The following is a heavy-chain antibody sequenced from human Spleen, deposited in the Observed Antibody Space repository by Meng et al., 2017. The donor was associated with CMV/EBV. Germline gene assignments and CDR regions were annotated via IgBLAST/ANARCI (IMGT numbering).Heavy chain of an antibody. J-gene: IGHJ4*02. CDR1: GFTFSSYS. D-gene: IGHD5-18*01. CDR3: ATLGTWIQLWFDY. CDR2: ISSSSSYI. Sequence: AASGFTFSSYSMNWVRQAPGKGLEWVSSISSSSSYIYYADSVKGRFTISRDNAKNSLYLQMNSLRAEDTAVYYCATLGTWIQLWFDYWGQGTLVTVSS. V-gene: IGHV3-21*01.